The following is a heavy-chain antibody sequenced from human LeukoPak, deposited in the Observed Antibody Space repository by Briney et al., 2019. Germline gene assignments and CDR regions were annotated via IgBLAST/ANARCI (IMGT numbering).Heavy chain of an antibody. D-gene: IGHD6-13*01. CDR3: TTLSLTEADTFDY. V-gene: IGHV3-15*01. Sequence: PATSLRLPCAASGFTFSNAWMSWVRQAPGKGLEWVGRIKSKTDGGTTDYAAPVKGRFTISRDDSKNTRYLQMNSMKTEDTAVYYCTTLSLTEADTFDYWGQGTLVTVSS. CDR1: GFTFSNAW. J-gene: IGHJ4*02. CDR2: IKSKTDGGTT.